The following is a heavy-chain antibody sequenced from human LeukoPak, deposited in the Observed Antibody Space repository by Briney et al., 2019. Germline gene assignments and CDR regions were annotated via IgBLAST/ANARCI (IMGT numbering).Heavy chain of an antibody. J-gene: IGHJ4*02. CDR3: ANSLL. CDR2: IKEDGSEK. V-gene: IGHV3-7*01. CDR1: GFIFTDYW. D-gene: IGHD2-21*01. Sequence: GGSLRLSCAASGFIFTDYWMYWVRQAPGRGPAWVANIKEDGSEKNYVDSVKGRFTISWDNAKNSVYLQMNSLRVEDTAVYYCANSLLGGQGTLVTVSS.